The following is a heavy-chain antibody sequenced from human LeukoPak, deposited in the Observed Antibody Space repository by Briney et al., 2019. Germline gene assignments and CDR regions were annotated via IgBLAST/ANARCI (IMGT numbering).Heavy chain of an antibody. CDR1: GFTLSSYA. CDR2: ISGSGGST. V-gene: IGHV3-23*01. CDR3: AKLGATDAFDI. Sequence: GRSLRLSCAASGFTLSSYAMSGVRQAPGKGLEGVSAISGSGGSTYYADSVKGRFTISRHNSKNTLYLQMNSLRAEDTAVYYCAKLGATDAFDIWGQGTMVTVSS. J-gene: IGHJ3*02. D-gene: IGHD1-26*01.